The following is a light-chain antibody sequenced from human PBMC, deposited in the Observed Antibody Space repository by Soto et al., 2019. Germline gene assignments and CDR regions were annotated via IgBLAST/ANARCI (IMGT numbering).Light chain of an antibody. CDR2: DVN. V-gene: IGLV2-11*01. CDR1: SNDVGGYNY. CDR3: CSYAGSSTWV. J-gene: IGLJ3*02. Sequence: QSVLTQPRSVSGSPGQSVTISCTGTSNDVGGYNYVSWYQQHPGKAPKLLISDVNKRPSGVPDRFSGSKSGNTASPIISGLQAEDEADYYCCSYAGSSTWVFGGGTKVTVL.